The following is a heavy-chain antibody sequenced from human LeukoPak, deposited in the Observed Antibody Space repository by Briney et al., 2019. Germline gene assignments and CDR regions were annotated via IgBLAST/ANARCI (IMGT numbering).Heavy chain of an antibody. Sequence: ASVTVSFKSSGYSFTIYYMHWVRQAPGQGLEWMGFINPSGSSAAYSQKFQGRLTMTRDMFTSTDYMELTSLTSDDTAVYYCARDNSVGEIAWWFDPWGQGTLVTVSS. D-gene: IGHD5-24*01. CDR2: INPSGSSA. V-gene: IGHV1-46*01. J-gene: IGHJ5*02. CDR1: GYSFTIYY. CDR3: ARDNSVGEIAWWFDP.